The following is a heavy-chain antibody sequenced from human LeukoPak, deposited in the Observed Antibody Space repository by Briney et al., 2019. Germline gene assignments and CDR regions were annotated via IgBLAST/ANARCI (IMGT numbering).Heavy chain of an antibody. J-gene: IGHJ4*02. Sequence: ASVKVSCKASGGAFSSSTIHWVRQAPDEGLEWMGRVLPLSTTINYAQKFQGRVSISADASTKTVYVELSSLTSDDTAVYDCAREPRGETTGGGDFNSWGQGTLVIVSS. V-gene: IGHV1-69*15. D-gene: IGHD3-16*01. CDR3: AREPRGETTGGGDFNS. CDR1: GGAFSSST. CDR2: VLPLSTTI.